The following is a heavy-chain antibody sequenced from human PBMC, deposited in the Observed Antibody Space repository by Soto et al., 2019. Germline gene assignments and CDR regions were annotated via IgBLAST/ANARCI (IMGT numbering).Heavy chain of an antibody. J-gene: IGHJ4*02. Sequence: ASVKVSCKASGYTFTGYYMHWGRHAPGQGLEWMGWINPNSGGTNYAQKFQGWVTMTRDTSISTAYMELSRLRSDDTAVYYCARISCGGDCYSDYFDYWGQGTLVTVSS. CDR1: GYTFTGYY. CDR2: INPNSGGT. CDR3: ARISCGGDCYSDYFDY. V-gene: IGHV1-2*04. D-gene: IGHD2-21*02.